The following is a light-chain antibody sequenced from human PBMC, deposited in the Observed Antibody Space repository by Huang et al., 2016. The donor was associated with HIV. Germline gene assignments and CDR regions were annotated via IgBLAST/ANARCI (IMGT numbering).Light chain of an antibody. J-gene: IGKJ4*01. CDR1: QSVSSN. V-gene: IGKV3-15*01. CDR3: QQYNNWPLT. CDR2: GAS. Sequence: EIVMTQSPATLSVSPGERATLSCRASQSVSSNLAWYQQKHGQAPRLLIYGASARATGIPARFSGSGSGTEFTLTISSLQSEDCAVYYCQQYNNWPLTFGGGTKVEIK.